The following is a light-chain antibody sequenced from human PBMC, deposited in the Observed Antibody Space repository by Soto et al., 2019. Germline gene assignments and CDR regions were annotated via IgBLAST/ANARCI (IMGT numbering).Light chain of an antibody. Sequence: DIVMTQTPLSSPVTLGQPVSISCRSSQSLVHTDGNTYLSWFHQRPGQPPRLLIYEVSNRDSGVPDRFSGSGSGTDFTPRISRVEVEDVGVYYCMQGTHWPLTFGGGTKVDIK. CDR3: MQGTHWPLT. J-gene: IGKJ4*01. CDR1: QSLVHTDGNTY. CDR2: EVS. V-gene: IGKV2-30*02.